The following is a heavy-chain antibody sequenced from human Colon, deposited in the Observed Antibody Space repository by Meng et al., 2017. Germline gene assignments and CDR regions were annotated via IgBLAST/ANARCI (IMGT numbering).Heavy chain of an antibody. V-gene: IGHV3-11*01. Sequence: GGSLRLSCAASGFTFSDYFMSWVRQAPGKGLEWIAYISGHSNTIYYADSVRGRVGISRDNAKNSMYLQMYSLGAEDTAVYYCARDVRFSRVGLDVWGQGTTVTVSS. CDR2: ISGHSNTI. CDR1: GFTFSDYF. D-gene: IGHD3-10*02. J-gene: IGHJ6*02. CDR3: ARDVRFSRVGLDV.